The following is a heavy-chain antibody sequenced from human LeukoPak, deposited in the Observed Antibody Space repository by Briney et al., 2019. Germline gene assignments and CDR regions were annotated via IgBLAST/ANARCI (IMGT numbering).Heavy chain of an antibody. CDR3: ARHRIAAAGLRWFDP. CDR2: IYTSGST. V-gene: IGHV4-61*02. J-gene: IGHJ5*02. D-gene: IGHD6-13*01. Sequence: SETLSLTCTVSGGSISSGSYYWSWIRQPAGKGLEWIGRIYTSGSTNYNPSLKSRVTISVDTSKNQFSLKLSSVAAADTAVYYCARHRIAAAGLRWFDPWGQGTLVTVSS. CDR1: GGSISSGSYY.